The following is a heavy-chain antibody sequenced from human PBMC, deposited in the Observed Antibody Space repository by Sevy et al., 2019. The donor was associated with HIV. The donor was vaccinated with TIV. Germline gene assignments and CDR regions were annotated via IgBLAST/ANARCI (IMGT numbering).Heavy chain of an antibody. CDR2: VYYTGGT. CDR1: GGSINSDH. D-gene: IGHD1-26*01. CDR3: AGENAWGRGYS. V-gene: IGHV4-59*08. J-gene: IGHJ4*02. Sequence: SETLSLTCTVSGGSINSDHWNWIRQPPGKGLEWIGYVYYTGGTNYNPSLKSRVTLSLDTSKNQFSLRLSSVTAADTAMYYCAGENAWGRGYSWGQGTLVTVSS.